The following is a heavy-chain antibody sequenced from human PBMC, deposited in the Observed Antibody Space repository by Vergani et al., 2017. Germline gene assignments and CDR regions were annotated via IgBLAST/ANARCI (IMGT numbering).Heavy chain of an antibody. CDR2: IYHSGST. CDR3: ARRSCYIQCSSWSGYGMDV. J-gene: IGHJ6*02. V-gene: IGHV4-30-2*01. Sequence: QVQLQESGPGLVKPSQTLSLTCAVSGGSISSGGYSWSWIRQPPGKGLEWIGYIYHSGSTYYNPSLKSRVTISVDRSKNQFSLKLSSVTAADTAVYYCARRSCYIQCSSWSGYGMDVWGQGTTVTVSS. CDR1: GGSISSGGYS. D-gene: IGHD6-13*01.